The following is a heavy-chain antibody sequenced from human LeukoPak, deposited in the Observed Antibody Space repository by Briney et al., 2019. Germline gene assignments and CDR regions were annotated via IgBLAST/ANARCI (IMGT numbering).Heavy chain of an antibody. CDR3: ARDLSYCTITSCSYYYYGMDV. V-gene: IGHV3-30-3*01. Sequence: GGSLRLSCAGSGFTFSTYAMHWVRQAPGKGLEWVALFSYDGSTQRCADSVKGRFTISRDNAKNSLYLQMNSLKAEDTAVYYCARDLSYCTITSCSYYYYGMDVWGRGTTVTVSS. D-gene: IGHD2-2*01. CDR1: GFTFSTYA. J-gene: IGHJ6*02. CDR2: FSYDGSTQ.